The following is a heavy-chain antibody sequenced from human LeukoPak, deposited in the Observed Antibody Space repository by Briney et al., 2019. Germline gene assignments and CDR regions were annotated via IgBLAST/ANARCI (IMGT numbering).Heavy chain of an antibody. Sequence: PSETLSLTCTVPGGFISSSSYYWGWIRQPPGKGLEWIGTIYYSGSTYYNPSLNSRVTISVDTSKNQFSLKLSSVTAADTAVYYCARGIRELLGYYYYYMDVWGKGTTVTVSS. CDR2: IYYSGST. CDR1: GGFISSSSYY. V-gene: IGHV4-39*01. D-gene: IGHD1-26*01. J-gene: IGHJ6*03. CDR3: ARGIRELLGYYYYYMDV.